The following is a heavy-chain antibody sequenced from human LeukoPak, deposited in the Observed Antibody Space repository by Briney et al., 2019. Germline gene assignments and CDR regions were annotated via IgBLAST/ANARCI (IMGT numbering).Heavy chain of an antibody. CDR1: GFTFSSYS. J-gene: IGHJ6*03. CDR3: ARAPITMIVVVITPTYMDV. D-gene: IGHD3-22*01. Sequence: SGGSLRLSCAASGFTFSSYSMNWVRQAPGKGLEWVSSISSSSTYIYSADSVKGRFTISRDNAKNSLYLQMNSLRAEDTAVYYCARAPITMIVVVITPTYMDVWGKGTTVTVSS. V-gene: IGHV3-21*01. CDR2: ISSSSTYI.